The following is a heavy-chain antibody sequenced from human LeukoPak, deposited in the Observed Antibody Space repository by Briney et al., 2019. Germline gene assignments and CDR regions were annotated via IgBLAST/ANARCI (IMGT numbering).Heavy chain of an antibody. V-gene: IGHV3-43*02. Sequence: GGSLRLSCAASGFTFDDYAMHWVRQAPGKGLEWVALISGDGGSTYYADPVRGRVTISKDNSKNSLYLQMNSLRTEDTALYYCAKESARWVVVVAATLDSWGQGTLVTVSS. CDR1: GFTFDDYA. CDR3: AKESARWVVVVAATLDS. J-gene: IGHJ4*02. D-gene: IGHD2-15*01. CDR2: ISGDGGST.